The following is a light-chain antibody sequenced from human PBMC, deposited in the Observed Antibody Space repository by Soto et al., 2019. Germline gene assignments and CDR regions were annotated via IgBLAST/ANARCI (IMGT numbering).Light chain of an antibody. Sequence: EIVLTQSPGTLSLSPGERATLSCRASQSVSNNYLAWYQQKPGQAPRLLIYGASNRATGIPERFSGSGSGTDFTLTISRLEPEDFAVYYCQQYGSSGTFGQGNKVEIK. CDR2: GAS. CDR3: QQYGSSGT. CDR1: QSVSNNY. V-gene: IGKV3-20*01. J-gene: IGKJ1*01.